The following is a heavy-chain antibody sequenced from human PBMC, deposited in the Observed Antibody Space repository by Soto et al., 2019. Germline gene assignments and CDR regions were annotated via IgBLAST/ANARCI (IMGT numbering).Heavy chain of an antibody. J-gene: IGHJ4*02. CDR2: IYYSGRS. D-gene: IGHD2-21*02. V-gene: IGHV4-39*01. CDR1: GESISSSSYY. CDR3: ARQRTTVVTQAYFDY. Sequence: SETLSLTCIVSGESISSSSYYWGWIRQPPGKGLEWIGSIYYSGRSYYNPFLKSRVSISIDTSKNQFSLKLSSVTAADTAVYYCARQRTTVVTQAYFDYWGQGALVTVSS.